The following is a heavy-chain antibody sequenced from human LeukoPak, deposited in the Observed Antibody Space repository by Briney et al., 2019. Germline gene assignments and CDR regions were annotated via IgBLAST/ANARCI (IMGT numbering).Heavy chain of an antibody. CDR1: GGSISSYY. CDR2: INHSGST. J-gene: IGHJ4*02. Sequence: SETLSLTCTVSGGSISSYYWSWIRQPPGKGLEWIGEINHSGSTNYNPSLKSRVTISVDTSKNQFSLKLSSVTAADTAVYYCASRPITMILEWLLVRHPYYFDYWGQGTLVTVSS. CDR3: ASRPITMILEWLLVRHPYYFDY. V-gene: IGHV4-34*01. D-gene: IGHD3-3*01.